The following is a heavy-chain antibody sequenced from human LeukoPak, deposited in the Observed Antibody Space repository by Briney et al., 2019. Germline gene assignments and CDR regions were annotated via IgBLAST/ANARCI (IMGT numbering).Heavy chain of an antibody. CDR3: ARYLQQLVYYYGMDV. CDR1: GFTFSSYW. D-gene: IGHD6-6*01. Sequence: PGRSLRLSCAASGFTFSSYWMHWVREAPGKGLVWVSRINIDGSSTSYADSVKGRFTISRDNAKNTLYLQMNSLRAEDTAVYYCARYLQQLVYYYGMDVWGQGTTVTVSS. J-gene: IGHJ6*02. V-gene: IGHV3-74*01. CDR2: INIDGSST.